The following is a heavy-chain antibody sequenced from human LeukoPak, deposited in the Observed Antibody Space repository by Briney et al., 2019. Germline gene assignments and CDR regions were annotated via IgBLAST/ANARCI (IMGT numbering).Heavy chain of an antibody. J-gene: IGHJ4*02. CDR1: GYTFTGYY. D-gene: IGHD6-13*01. Sequence: ASVKVSCKASGYTFTGYYIYWVRQAPGQGLEWLGRINPNSGDTNYAQKFQGRVTMTRDTSISEAYMDLSSLTSDDAAVYYCAIGTPAAGIFEYWGQGDLVTVSS. V-gene: IGHV1-2*06. CDR3: AIGTPAAGIFEY. CDR2: INPNSGDT.